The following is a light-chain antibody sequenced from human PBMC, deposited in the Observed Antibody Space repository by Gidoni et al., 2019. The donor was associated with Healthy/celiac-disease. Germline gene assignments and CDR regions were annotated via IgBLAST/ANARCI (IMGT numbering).Light chain of an antibody. J-gene: IGLJ3*02. V-gene: IGLV1-44*01. CDR3: AAWDDSLNGWV. CDR2: SND. Sequence: QSVLTQPPSASGTPAQRVTISCSGSSSNIGSNTVHWYQQLPGTAPKLPMYSNDRRPSGVPDRFSGSKSGTSASLAISGLQSEDEADYYCAAWDDSLNGWVFGGGTKLTVL. CDR1: SSNIGSNT.